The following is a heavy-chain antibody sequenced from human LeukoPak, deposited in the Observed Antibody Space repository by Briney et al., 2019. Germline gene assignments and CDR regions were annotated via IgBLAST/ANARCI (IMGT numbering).Heavy chain of an antibody. D-gene: IGHD6-13*01. CDR3: ARVVRSIAAAGIADMAFDY. Sequence: GASVKVSCKASGYTFTSYYMHWVRQAPGQGLEWMGIINPSGGSTSYAQKFQGRVTMTRDTSTSTVYMELSSLRSEDTAVYYCARVVRSIAAAGIADMAFDYWGQGTLVTVSS. J-gene: IGHJ4*02. CDR1: GYTFTSYY. V-gene: IGHV1-46*01. CDR2: INPSGGST.